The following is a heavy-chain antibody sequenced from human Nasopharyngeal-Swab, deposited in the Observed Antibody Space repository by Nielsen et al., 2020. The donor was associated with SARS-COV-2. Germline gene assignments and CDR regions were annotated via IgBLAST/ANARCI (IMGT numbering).Heavy chain of an antibody. CDR3: ARGGGWMTNYYYYYMDV. CDR2: INPSSGDT. J-gene: IGHJ6*03. D-gene: IGHD4-11*01. V-gene: IGHV1-2*04. Sequence: ASVKVSCKASGYTFTSYYMHWVRQAPGQGLEWLGWINPSSGDTNYAQKFQAWVTMTRDTSISTAYMELSRLRSDDTAVYYCARGGGWMTNYYYYYMDVWGKGTTVTVSS. CDR1: GYTFTSYY.